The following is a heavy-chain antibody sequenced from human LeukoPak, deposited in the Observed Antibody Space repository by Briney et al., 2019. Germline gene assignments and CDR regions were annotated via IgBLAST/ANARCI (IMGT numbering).Heavy chain of an antibody. Sequence: KPSETLSLTCAVYGGSFSGYYWSWIRQPPGKGLEWIGEINHSGSTNYNPSLKSRVTISVDTSKNQFSLKLSSVTAADTAVYYCARRGPQGKYFDLWGRGTPVTVSS. J-gene: IGHJ2*01. V-gene: IGHV4-34*01. CDR1: GGSFSGYY. CDR3: ARRGPQGKYFDL. CDR2: INHSGST.